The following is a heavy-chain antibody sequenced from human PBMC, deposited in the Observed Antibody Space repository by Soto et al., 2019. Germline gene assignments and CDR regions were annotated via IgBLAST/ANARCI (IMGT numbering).Heavy chain of an antibody. CDR3: ARDDIVVVPAAMARPDY. V-gene: IGHV1-18*01. CDR2: ISAYNGNT. Sequence: VQLVESGGGLVQPGGSLRLSCAASGFTLSSYWMSWVRQAPGKGLEWVGWISAYNGNTNYAQKLQGRVTMTTDTSTSTAYMELRSLRSDDTAVYYCARDDIVVVPAAMARPDYWGQGTLVTVSS. CDR1: GFTLSSYW. J-gene: IGHJ4*02. D-gene: IGHD2-2*01.